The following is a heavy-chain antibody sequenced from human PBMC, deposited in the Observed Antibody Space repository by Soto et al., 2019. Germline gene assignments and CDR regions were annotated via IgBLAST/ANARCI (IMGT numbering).Heavy chain of an antibody. CDR3: ETEARNNSPVYFDY. CDR1: GGFIRSSNW. Sequence: TETLSLTWVLSGGFIRSSNWWSWVRQSPGKGLEWIGEIYHSGSTNYNPSLKSRVTMSVDKSKNQFSLNLNSVTTADTAVYYGETEARNNSPVYFDYWRQVTLV. D-gene: IGHD1-1*01. J-gene: IGHJ4*02. V-gene: IGHV4-4*02. CDR2: IYHSGST.